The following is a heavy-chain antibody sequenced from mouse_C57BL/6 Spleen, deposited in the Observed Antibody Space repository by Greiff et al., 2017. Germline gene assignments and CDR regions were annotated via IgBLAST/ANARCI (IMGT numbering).Heavy chain of an antibody. D-gene: IGHD1-1*01. J-gene: IGHJ4*01. CDR3: ARNYGSSPYAMDY. V-gene: IGHV14-2*01. Sequence: VQLKESGAELVKPGASVKLSCTASGFNIKDYYMHWVKQRTEQGLEWIGRIDPEDGETKYAPKFQGKATITADTSSNTAYLQLSSLTSEDTAVYYCARNYGSSPYAMDYWGQGTSVTVSS. CDR1: GFNIKDYY. CDR2: IDPEDGET.